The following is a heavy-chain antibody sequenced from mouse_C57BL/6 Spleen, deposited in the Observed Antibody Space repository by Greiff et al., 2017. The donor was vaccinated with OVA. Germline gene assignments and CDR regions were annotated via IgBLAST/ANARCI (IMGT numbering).Heavy chain of an antibody. CDR3: ARDTTVVVYYFDY. CDR1: GYTFTSYG. D-gene: IGHD1-1*01. V-gene: IGHV1-81*01. J-gene: IGHJ2*01. Sequence: QVQLKESGAELARPGASVKLSCKASGYTFTSYGISWVKQRTGQGLEWIGEIYPRSGNTYYNEKFKGKATLTADKSSSTAYMELRSLTSEDSAVYFCARDTTVVVYYFDYWGQGTTLTVSS. CDR2: IYPRSGNT.